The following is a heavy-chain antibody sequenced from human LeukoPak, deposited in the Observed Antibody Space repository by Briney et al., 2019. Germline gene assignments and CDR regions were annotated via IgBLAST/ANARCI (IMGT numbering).Heavy chain of an antibody. Sequence: GGSLRLSCAASGFTFSSYGMHWVRQAPGKGLEWVSSISSSSSYIYYADSVKGRFTISRDNAKNSLYLQMNSLRAEDTAVYYCARKLSGSLDYWGQGTLVTVSS. CDR3: ARKLSGSLDY. CDR1: GFTFSSYG. D-gene: IGHD1-26*01. CDR2: ISSSSSYI. J-gene: IGHJ4*02. V-gene: IGHV3-21*01.